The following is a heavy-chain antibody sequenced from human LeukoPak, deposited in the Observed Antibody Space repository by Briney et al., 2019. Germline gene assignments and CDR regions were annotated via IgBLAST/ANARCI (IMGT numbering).Heavy chain of an antibody. CDR1: GYTFTGYY. J-gene: IGHJ5*02. Sequence: ASVKVSCKASGYTFTGYYIHWLRQAPGQGLEWMGWINPNSGGTNYAQKFQSRVTMTRDTSNSKAYMELSRLRSDDTAVYYCARWSGATSFDTWGQGTLVTVSS. D-gene: IGHD1-26*01. V-gene: IGHV1-2*02. CDR3: ARWSGATSFDT. CDR2: INPNSGGT.